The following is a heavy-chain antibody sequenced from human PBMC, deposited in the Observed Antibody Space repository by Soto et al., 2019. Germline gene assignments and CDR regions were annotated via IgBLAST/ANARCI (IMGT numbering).Heavy chain of an antibody. CDR2: IYHSGST. Sequence: SETLSLTCAVSGYSISSGYYWGCIRQPPGKGLEWIGSIYHSGSTYYNPSLKSRVTISVDTSKNQFSLKLSSVTAADTAVYYCARSTYYDILTGSYYYYAMDVWGQGTTVTVSS. CDR3: ARSTYYDILTGSYYYYAMDV. CDR1: GYSISSGYY. J-gene: IGHJ6*02. V-gene: IGHV4-38-2*01. D-gene: IGHD3-9*01.